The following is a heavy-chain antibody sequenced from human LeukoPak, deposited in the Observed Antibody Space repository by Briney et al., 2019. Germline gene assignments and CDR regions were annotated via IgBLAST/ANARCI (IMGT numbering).Heavy chain of an antibody. CDR1: GYTFTGYY. CDR2: INPNSGGT. V-gene: IGHV1-2*02. J-gene: IGHJ6*03. CDR3: ARISRVGATGHYYYYMDV. D-gene: IGHD1-26*01. Sequence: RASVKVSCKASGYTFTGYYMHWVRQAPGQGLEWMGWINPNSGGTNYAQKFPGRVTMTRDTSISTAYMELSRLRSDDTAVYYCARISRVGATGHYYYYMDVWGKGTTVTVSS.